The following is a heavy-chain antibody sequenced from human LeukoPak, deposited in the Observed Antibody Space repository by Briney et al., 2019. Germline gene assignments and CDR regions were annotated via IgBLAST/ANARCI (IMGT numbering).Heavy chain of an antibody. CDR2: INPNSGGT. Sequence: GASVKVSCKASGYTFTGYYMHWVRQAPGQGLEWMGRINPNSGGTNYAQKFKGRVTMTRDTSISTAYMELSRLRSDDTAVYYCANGGSSGYYSPFDYWGQGTLVTVSS. D-gene: IGHD3-22*01. V-gene: IGHV1-2*06. J-gene: IGHJ4*02. CDR3: ANGGSSGYYSPFDY. CDR1: GYTFTGYY.